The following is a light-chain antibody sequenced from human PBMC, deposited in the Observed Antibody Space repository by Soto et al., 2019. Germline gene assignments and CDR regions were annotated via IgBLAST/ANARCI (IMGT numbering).Light chain of an antibody. Sequence: QAVVTQPPSASGTPGQRVTISCSGSSSKIGSNTVNWYQQLPGTATKLLIYSNNQRPSGVSVRFSVSKSGTSASLAISGLQSEDEADYYCAAWDDSLNVYVFGTGTKVTVL. V-gene: IGLV1-44*01. CDR1: SSKIGSNT. CDR3: AAWDDSLNVYV. J-gene: IGLJ1*01. CDR2: SNN.